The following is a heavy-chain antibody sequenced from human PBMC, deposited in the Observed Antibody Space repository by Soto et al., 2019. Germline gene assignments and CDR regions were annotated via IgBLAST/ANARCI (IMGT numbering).Heavy chain of an antibody. CDR2: INYSGST. D-gene: IGHD6-6*01. CDR1: SDSISNYY. J-gene: IGHJ4*02. CDR3: ARAVGAPFYYLDF. V-gene: IGHV4-59*01. Sequence: SETLSLTCTVSSDSISNYYWSWLRQPPGKGLEWIGYINYSGSTDYNPSLKSRVSISGDTSKSQFSLKLSSVTAADTAVYYCARAVGAPFYYLDFWGQGTLVTVSS.